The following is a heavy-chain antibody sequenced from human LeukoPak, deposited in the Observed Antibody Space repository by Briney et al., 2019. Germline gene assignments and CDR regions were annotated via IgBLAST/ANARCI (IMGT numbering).Heavy chain of an antibody. D-gene: IGHD3-10*01. CDR1: GFTLSSYS. CDR3: ARDGSGRGWFDP. Sequence: PGGSLRLSCAASGFTLSSYSMNWVRQAPGKGLEWVSSISSSSSYIYYADSVKGRFTISRDNAKNSLYLQMNSLRAEDTAVYYCARDGSGRGWFDPWGQGTLVTVSS. CDR2: ISSSSSYI. J-gene: IGHJ5*02. V-gene: IGHV3-21*01.